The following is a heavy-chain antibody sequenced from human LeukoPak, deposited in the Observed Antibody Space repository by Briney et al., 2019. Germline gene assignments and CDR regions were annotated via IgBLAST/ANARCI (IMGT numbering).Heavy chain of an antibody. V-gene: IGHV3-21*01. J-gene: IGHJ4*02. CDR3: ARVGAVTAGH. CDR1: GFTFSSYS. Sequence: PGGSLRLSCAASGFTFSSYSMNWVRQAPGRGLEWVSSISSSSTNVYYIDSVKGRFTTSRDNAKNSLYLQLNSLRAEDTAVYYCARVGAVTAGHWGQGTLVTVSS. CDR2: ISSSSTNV. D-gene: IGHD6-19*01.